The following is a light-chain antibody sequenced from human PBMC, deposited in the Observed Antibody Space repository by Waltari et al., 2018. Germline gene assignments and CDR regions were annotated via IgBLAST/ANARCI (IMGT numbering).Light chain of an antibody. Sequence: QSALTQPASVSGSPGQSITITCPGTSGDVGRYNFAPWFQQHPGKAPKLMIYDVTKRPSGISDRFSGSKSGNTASLTISGLQADDEADYYCSSYTSDTTLIFGGGTELTVL. V-gene: IGLV2-14*01. CDR1: SGDVGRYNF. CDR3: SSYTSDTTLI. J-gene: IGLJ2*01. CDR2: DVT.